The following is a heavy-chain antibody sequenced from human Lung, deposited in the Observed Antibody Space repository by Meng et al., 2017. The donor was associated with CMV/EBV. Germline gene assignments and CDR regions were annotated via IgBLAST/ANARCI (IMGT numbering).Heavy chain of an antibody. V-gene: IGHV5-51*01. CDR1: GYSFTSYW. CDR2: IYPGDSDT. D-gene: IGHD6-6*01. CDR3: ARGVYSSSSNWFDP. J-gene: IGHJ5*02. Sequence: GGSLGLXCKGSGYSFTSYWIGWVRQMPGKGLEWMGIIYPGDSDTRYSPSFQGQVTISADKSISTAYLQWSSLKASDTAMYYCARGVYSSSSNWFDPWGQGTXVTVSS.